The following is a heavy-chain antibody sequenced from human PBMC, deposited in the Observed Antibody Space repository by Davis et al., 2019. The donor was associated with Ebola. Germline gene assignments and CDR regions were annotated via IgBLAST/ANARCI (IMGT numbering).Heavy chain of an antibody. CDR3: ARVRTGSAGSNYYYGMDV. J-gene: IGHJ6*02. CDR1: GGSFSGYY. CDR2: INHSGST. D-gene: IGHD1-1*01. V-gene: IGHV4-34*01. Sequence: PSETLSLTCAVYGGSFSGYYWSWIRQPPGKGLEWIGEINHSGSTNYNPSLKSRVTISVDTSKNQFSLKLSSVTAADTAVYYCARVRTGSAGSNYYYGMDVWGQGTTVTVSS.